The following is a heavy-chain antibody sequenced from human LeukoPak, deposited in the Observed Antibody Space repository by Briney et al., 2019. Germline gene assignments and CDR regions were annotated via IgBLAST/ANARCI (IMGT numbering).Heavy chain of an antibody. CDR1: GGSISGYY. Sequence: SETLSLTCTVSGGSISGYYWSWIRQPPGKGLEWIGYIYYSGSTNYNPSLKSRVTISVDTSKNQFSLKLSSVTAADTAVYYCARPLTGYFDLWGRGTLVTVSS. J-gene: IGHJ2*01. CDR3: ARPLTGYFDL. V-gene: IGHV4-59*08. CDR2: IYYSGST.